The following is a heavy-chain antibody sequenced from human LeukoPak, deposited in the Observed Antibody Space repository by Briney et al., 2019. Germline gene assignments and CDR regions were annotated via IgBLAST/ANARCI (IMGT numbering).Heavy chain of an antibody. CDR3: ARTEDIVVVVAATPGRGSAFDI. CDR2: ISSSGSTI. J-gene: IGHJ3*02. Sequence: GGSLILSCTASGFTLSSYEMSWIRQAPGKGLEWVSYISSSGSTIYYADSVKGRFTISRDNAKNSLYLQMNSLRAEDTAVYYCARTEDIVVVVAATPGRGSAFDIWGQGTMVTVSS. CDR1: GFTLSSYE. V-gene: IGHV3-11*04. D-gene: IGHD2-15*01.